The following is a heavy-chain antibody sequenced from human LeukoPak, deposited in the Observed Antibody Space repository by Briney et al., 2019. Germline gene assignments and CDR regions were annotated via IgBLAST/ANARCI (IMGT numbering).Heavy chain of an antibody. CDR1: GGSISSSSYY. D-gene: IGHD1/OR15-1a*01. CDR2: IYYSGST. Sequence: PSETLSLTCTVSGGSISSSSYYWGWIRQPPGKGLEWIGYIYYSGSTNYNPSLKSRVTISVDTSKNQFSLKLSSVTAADTAVYYCARGNNIQALDYWGQGTLVTVSS. CDR3: ARGNNIQALDY. J-gene: IGHJ4*02. V-gene: IGHV4-61*05.